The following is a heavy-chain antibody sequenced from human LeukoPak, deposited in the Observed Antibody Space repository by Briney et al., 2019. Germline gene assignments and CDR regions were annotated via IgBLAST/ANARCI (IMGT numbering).Heavy chain of an antibody. Sequence: GRSLRLSCAASGFTFSSYGMHWVRQAPGKGLEWVAVISYDGSNKYYADSVRGRFTISRDNSKNTLYLQMNSLRAEDTAVYYCAKDGHYHYYGMDVWGQGTTVTVSS. V-gene: IGHV3-30*18. CDR1: GFTFSSYG. J-gene: IGHJ6*02. CDR2: ISYDGSNK. CDR3: AKDGHYHYYGMDV.